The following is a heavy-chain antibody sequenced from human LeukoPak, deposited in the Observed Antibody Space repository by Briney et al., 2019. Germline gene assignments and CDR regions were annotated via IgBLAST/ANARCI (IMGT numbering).Heavy chain of an antibody. D-gene: IGHD3-3*01. Sequence: GSLRLSCAASGFTFSSYGMYWVRQAPGKGLEWVAVIWFDGSNKYYADSVKGRFTISRDNSKNTLYLQMNSLRVEDTAVYYCASLRSGPRYGMDVWGQGTTVTVSS. CDR3: ASLRSGPRYGMDV. CDR1: GFTFSSYG. V-gene: IGHV3-33*01. CDR2: IWFDGSNK. J-gene: IGHJ6*02.